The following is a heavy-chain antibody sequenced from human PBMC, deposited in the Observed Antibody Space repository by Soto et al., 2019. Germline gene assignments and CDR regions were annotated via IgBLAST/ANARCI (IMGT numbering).Heavy chain of an antibody. Sequence: GESLKISCKGSGYSFTSYWIGWVRQMPGKGLEWMGIIYPGDSDTRYSPSFQGQVTISADKSISTAYLQWRSLKASDTAMYYCARDLGQEKLFMVRGPNYYYGMDVWGQGTTVTVSS. D-gene: IGHD3-10*01. CDR2: IYPGDSDT. V-gene: IGHV5-51*01. CDR1: GYSFTSYW. J-gene: IGHJ6*02. CDR3: ARDLGQEKLFMVRGPNYYYGMDV.